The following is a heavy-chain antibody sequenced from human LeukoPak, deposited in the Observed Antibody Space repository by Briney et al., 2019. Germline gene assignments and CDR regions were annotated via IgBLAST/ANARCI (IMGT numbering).Heavy chain of an antibody. CDR2: ISGSRT. V-gene: IGHV3-23*01. D-gene: IGHD3-3*01. CDR3: AIHHFLEWLGGP. Sequence: GGSLRLSCAASGFTFSSHAMSWVRQAPGKGLEWVSTISGSRTYYADSVKGRFTISRDNSKNTLYLQMNSLRAEDTAVYYCAIHHFLEWLGGPWGQGTLVTVSS. CDR1: GFTFSSHA. J-gene: IGHJ5*02.